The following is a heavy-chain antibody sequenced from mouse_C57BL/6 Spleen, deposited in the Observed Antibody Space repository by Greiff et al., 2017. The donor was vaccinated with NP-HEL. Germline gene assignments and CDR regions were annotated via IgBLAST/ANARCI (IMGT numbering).Heavy chain of an antibody. J-gene: IGHJ2*01. V-gene: IGHV1-69*01. CDR2: LDPSDSYT. CDR1: GYTFTSYW. D-gene: IGHD1-1*01. CDR3: ARYPFYGSTLDY. Sequence: VQLQQPGAELVMPGASVKLSCKASGYTFTSYWMHWVKQRPGQGLEWIGELDPSDSYTNYNQKFKGKSTLTVDKSSSTAYMQLSSLTSEDSAVYYCARYPFYGSTLDYWGQGTTLTVSS.